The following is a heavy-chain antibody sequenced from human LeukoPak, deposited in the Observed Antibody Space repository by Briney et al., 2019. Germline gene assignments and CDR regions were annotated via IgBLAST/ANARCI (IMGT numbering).Heavy chain of an antibody. J-gene: IGHJ4*02. Sequence: ASVKVSCKASGVTLSTFSVSWVRQAPGQGLEWVGRILPSLNVPNYARRFQGRITISADRSANTVYMELTNLRFADTAIYYCARGSSGDRVDYWGQGTLVTVSS. CDR1: GVTLSTFS. CDR2: ILPSLNVP. V-gene: IGHV1-69*04. CDR3: ARGSSGDRVDY. D-gene: IGHD7-27*01.